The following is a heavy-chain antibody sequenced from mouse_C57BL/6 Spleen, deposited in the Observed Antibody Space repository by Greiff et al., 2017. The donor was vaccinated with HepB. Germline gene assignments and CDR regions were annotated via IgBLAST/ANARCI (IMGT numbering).Heavy chain of an antibody. CDR1: GYTFTSYW. CDR2: IDPSDSYT. Sequence: QVQLQQPGAELVKPGASVKLSCKASGYTFTSYWMQWVKQRPGQGLEWIGEIDPSDSYTNYNQKFKGKATLTVDTSYSTAYMQLSSLTSEDSAVYYCARDYGSRRYFDVWGTRTTVTVSS. CDR3: ARDYGSRRYFDV. V-gene: IGHV1-50*01. J-gene: IGHJ1*03. D-gene: IGHD1-1*01.